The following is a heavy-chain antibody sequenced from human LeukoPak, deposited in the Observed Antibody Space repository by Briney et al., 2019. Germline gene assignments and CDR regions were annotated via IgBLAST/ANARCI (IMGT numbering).Heavy chain of an antibody. J-gene: IGHJ4*02. CDR3: ARKGGTRGPLNY. CDR2: IKQDGSET. D-gene: IGHD2-8*01. V-gene: IGHV3-7*01. CDR1: GFTFSNYW. Sequence: GGSLRLSCADSGFTFSNYWMSWVRQAPGKGLEWVANIKQDGSETYYVDSVKGRFTISRDNAKNSLFLQMNSLTAEDTAVYYCARKGGTRGPLNYWGQGTLVTVSS.